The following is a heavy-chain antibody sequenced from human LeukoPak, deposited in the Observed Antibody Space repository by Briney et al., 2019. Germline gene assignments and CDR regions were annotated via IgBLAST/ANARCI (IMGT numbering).Heavy chain of an antibody. CDR2: IWYDGSNE. CDR1: GFSFSNSG. J-gene: IGHJ3*01. V-gene: IGHV3-33*01. D-gene: IGHD3-10*02. Sequence: GGSLRLSCAASGFSFSNSGMHWVRHAPGKGLEWVAVIWYDGSNEYYADAVKGRFTISRDNSKNTVHLQMNSLRVEGTSVYFCAREISMFVNAFDLWGQGTLVTVTS. CDR3: AREISMFVNAFDL.